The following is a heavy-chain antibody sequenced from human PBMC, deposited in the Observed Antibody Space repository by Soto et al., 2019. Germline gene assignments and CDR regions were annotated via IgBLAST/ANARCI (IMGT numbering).Heavy chain of an antibody. Sequence: SVKVSCKASGGTFSSYAIGWVRQAPGQGLEWMGGIIPISGTANYAQKFQGRVTITADGSTSTAYMELSSLRSEDTAVYYCARSQGSSTSLEIYYYYYYGMDVWGQGTTVTVSS. CDR2: IIPISGTA. D-gene: IGHD2-2*01. CDR3: ARSQGSSTSLEIYYYYYYGMDV. V-gene: IGHV1-69*13. J-gene: IGHJ6*02. CDR1: GGTFSSYA.